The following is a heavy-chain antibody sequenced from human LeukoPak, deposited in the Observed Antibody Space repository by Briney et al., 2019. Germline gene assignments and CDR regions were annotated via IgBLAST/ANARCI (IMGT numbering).Heavy chain of an antibody. Sequence: GGSLRLSCAASGFTVSSNYMSWVRQAPGKGLEWVSVIYSGGSTYYADSVKGRFTISRDNSKNTLYLQMNSLRAEDTAVYYCARDYQPLLYYMDVWGKGTTVTVSS. CDR3: ARDYQPLLYYMDV. CDR2: IYSGGST. CDR1: GFTVSSNY. D-gene: IGHD2-2*01. V-gene: IGHV3-53*01. J-gene: IGHJ6*03.